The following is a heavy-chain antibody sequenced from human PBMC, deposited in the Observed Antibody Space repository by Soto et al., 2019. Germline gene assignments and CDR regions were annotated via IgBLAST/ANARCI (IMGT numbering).Heavy chain of an antibody. CDR2: ISSTSSTI. V-gene: IGHV3-48*02. CDR1: GVTVCSYS. D-gene: IGHD6-6*01. J-gene: IGHJ4*02. CDR3: ATDKYSSSKTDY. Sequence: HGGSPRICCAACGVTVCSYSMDGVRQAPGKGLEWVSYISSTSSTIYYADSVKGRFTISRDNAKNSLYLQMNSLRDEDTAVYYCATDKYSSSKTDYWGQGTLVTVSS.